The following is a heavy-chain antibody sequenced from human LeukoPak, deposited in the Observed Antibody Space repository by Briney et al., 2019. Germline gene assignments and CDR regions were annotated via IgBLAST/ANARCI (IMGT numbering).Heavy chain of an antibody. J-gene: IGHJ6*02. CDR2: MNPNSGNT. D-gene: IGHD3-10*01. CDR3: ARGPPVLLWFGSHRITYYYYGMDV. V-gene: IGHV1-8*01. Sequence: GASVKVSCKASGYTLTSYDINWVRQATGQGLEWMGWMNPNSGNTGYAQKFQGRVTMTRNTSISTAYMELSSLRSEDTAVYYCARGPPVLLWFGSHRITYYYYGMDVWGQGTTVTVSS. CDR1: GYTLTSYD.